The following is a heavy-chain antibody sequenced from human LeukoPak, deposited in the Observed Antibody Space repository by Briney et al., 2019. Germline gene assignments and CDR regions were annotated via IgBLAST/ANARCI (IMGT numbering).Heavy chain of an antibody. D-gene: IGHD3-22*01. J-gene: IGHJ4*02. V-gene: IGHV4-59*11. CDR1: GGSMSSHY. Sequence: SETLSLTCKVSGGSMSSHYRSWIRQPPGKGLEWIGDIYYSGSTNYNPSLNRRVTISLDTSKNQFSLNLRSVTAADRAVYYCARDDRSGYSTLGYWGQGTLVTVSS. CDR2: IYYSGST. CDR3: ARDDRSGYSTLGY.